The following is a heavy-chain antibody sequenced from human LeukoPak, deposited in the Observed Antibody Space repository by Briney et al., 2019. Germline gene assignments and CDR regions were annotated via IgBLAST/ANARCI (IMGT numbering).Heavy chain of an antibody. CDR3: ARAAAGTYYYYYMDV. J-gene: IGHJ6*03. Sequence: PSETLSLTCTVSGGSISSGDYYWSWIRQPPGKGLEWIGYIYYSGSTYYNPSLKSRVTISVDTSKNQFSLKLSSVTAADTAVYYCARAAAGTYYYYYMDVWGKGTTVTVSS. CDR1: GGSISSGDYY. D-gene: IGHD6-13*01. V-gene: IGHV4-61*08. CDR2: IYYSGST.